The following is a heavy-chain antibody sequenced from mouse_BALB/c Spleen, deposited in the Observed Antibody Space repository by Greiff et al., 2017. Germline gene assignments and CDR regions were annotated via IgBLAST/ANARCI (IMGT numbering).Heavy chain of an antibody. CDR1: GFTFSDYY. CDR2: ISDGGSYT. V-gene: IGHV5-4*02. J-gene: IGHJ3*01. CDR3: AGDLITAFAY. D-gene: IGHD2-4*01. Sequence: EVKLVESGGGLVKPGGSLKLSCAASGFTFSDYYMYWVRQTPEKRLEWVATISDGGSYTYYPDSVKGRFTISRDNAKNNLYLQMSSLKSEDTAMYYCAGDLITAFAYWGQGTLVTVSA.